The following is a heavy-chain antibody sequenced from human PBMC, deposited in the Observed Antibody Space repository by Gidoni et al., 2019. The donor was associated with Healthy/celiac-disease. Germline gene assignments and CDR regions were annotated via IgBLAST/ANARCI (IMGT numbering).Heavy chain of an antibody. CDR2: ISSSSSYI. D-gene: IGHD3-16*02. J-gene: IGHJ4*02. CDR1: GFTFSSYS. Sequence: EVQLVEPGGGLVKPGGSLRLSCAASGFTFSSYSMNWVRQAPGKGLEWVSCISSSSSYIYYADSVKGRFTITRENAKNALYLQMNSLRAEDTAVYYCASGGVIVRCDYWGQGTLVTVSS. CDR3: ASGGVIVRCDY. V-gene: IGHV3-21*01.